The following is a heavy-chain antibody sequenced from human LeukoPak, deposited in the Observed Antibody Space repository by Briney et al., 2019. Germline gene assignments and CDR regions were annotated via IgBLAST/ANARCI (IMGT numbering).Heavy chain of an antibody. J-gene: IGHJ4*02. V-gene: IGHV4-59*01. CDR3: VRPIRGYSFDYYDY. CDR2: IYYSGST. Sequence: PSETLSLTCTVSGGSITSSYWSWIRQPPGKGLEWIRYIYYSGSTNYNPSLKSRVIMSVDTSKNQFSLKLTSVTAADTAVYYCVRPIRGYSFDYYDYWGQGTLVTVSS. D-gene: IGHD5-18*01. CDR1: GGSITSSY.